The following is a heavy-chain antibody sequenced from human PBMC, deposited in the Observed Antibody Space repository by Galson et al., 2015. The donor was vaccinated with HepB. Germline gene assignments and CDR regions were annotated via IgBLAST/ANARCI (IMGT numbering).Heavy chain of an antibody. D-gene: IGHD6-25*01. V-gene: IGHV4-59*01. CDR2: IYYSGST. Sequence: TLSLTCTVSGGSISSYYWSWIRQPPGKGLEWIGYIYYSGSTNYNPSLKSRVTISVDTSKNQFSLKLSSVTAADTAVYYCARDSGGPGGFNIWGQGTMVTVSS. J-gene: IGHJ3*02. CDR1: GGSISSYY. CDR3: ARDSGGPGGFNI.